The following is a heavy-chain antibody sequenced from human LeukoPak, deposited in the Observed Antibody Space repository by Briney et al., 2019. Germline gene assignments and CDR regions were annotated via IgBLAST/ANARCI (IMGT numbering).Heavy chain of an antibody. CDR2: INGDGTGT. CDR1: GFTFSSYW. D-gene: IGHD3-10*01. CDR3: AKAGRELWFGELSPGDAFDI. V-gene: IGHV3-74*01. J-gene: IGHJ3*02. Sequence: PGGSLRPSCAASGFTFSSYWMHWVRQAPGKGLVWVSRINGDGTGTSYADSVRGRFTISRDNAKNTLYLQMNSLRAEDTAVYYCAKAGRELWFGELSPGDAFDIWGQGTMVTVSS.